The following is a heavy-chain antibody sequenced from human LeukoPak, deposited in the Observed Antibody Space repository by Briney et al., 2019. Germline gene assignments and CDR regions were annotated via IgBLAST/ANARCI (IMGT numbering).Heavy chain of an antibody. CDR1: GFTFSSFT. V-gene: IGHV3-23*01. D-gene: IGHD5-12*01. CDR2: ISDGSRDT. Sequence: GGSLRLSCATPGFTFSSFTMNWVRQAPGKGLEWVSTISDGSRDTHYAGSVKGRFTISRDDSQNIVYLQMDSLRAEDTALYYCTTRLRNHFDYWGQGTQVTVSS. CDR3: TTRLRNHFDY. J-gene: IGHJ4*02.